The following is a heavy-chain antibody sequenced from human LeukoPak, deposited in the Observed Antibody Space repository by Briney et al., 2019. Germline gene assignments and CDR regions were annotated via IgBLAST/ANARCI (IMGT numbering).Heavy chain of an antibody. CDR1: GFTFSSYA. CDR2: ISGSGGST. Sequence: GGSLRLSCAASGFTFSSYAMSWVRQVPGRGLEWVSAISGSGGSTYYADSGKGRFTISRDNSKNTLYLQMNSLRAEDTAVYYCAKAVSAVGYYYMGVWGKGTTVTVSS. CDR3: AKAVSAVGYYYMGV. V-gene: IGHV3-23*01. J-gene: IGHJ6*03. D-gene: IGHD6-13*01.